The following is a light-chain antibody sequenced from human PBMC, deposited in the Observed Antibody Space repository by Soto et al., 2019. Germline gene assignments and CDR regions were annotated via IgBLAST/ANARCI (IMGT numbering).Light chain of an antibody. CDR2: DAV. CDR3: QQYKSYPYT. V-gene: IGKV1-5*01. J-gene: IGKJ2*01. CDR1: QTTNTW. Sequence: IQMTQFPSTLSASVGDRVTITCRASQTTNTWLAWYQQKPGTAPKLLIYDAVNLEVGVPSRFNFSGSGTEFTLTISSLHPDDLATYYCQQYKSYPYTFGQGTKVDI.